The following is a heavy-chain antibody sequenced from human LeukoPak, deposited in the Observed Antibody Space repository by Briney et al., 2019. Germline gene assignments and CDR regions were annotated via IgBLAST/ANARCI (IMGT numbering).Heavy chain of an antibody. CDR1: GGSISNYY. J-gene: IGHJ4*02. V-gene: IGHV4-59*01. CDR2: IYYTGST. D-gene: IGHD7-27*01. Sequence: SETLSLTCTVSGGSISNYYWSWIRQPPGRGLEWIGYIYYTGSTNYNPSLKSRVTISVDTSKNQFSLKLSSVTAADTAVYYCARGWGYFDYWGQGTLVTVSS. CDR3: ARGWGYFDY.